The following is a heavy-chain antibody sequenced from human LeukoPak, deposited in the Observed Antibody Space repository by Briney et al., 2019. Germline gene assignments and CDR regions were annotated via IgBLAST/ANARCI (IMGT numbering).Heavy chain of an antibody. J-gene: IGHJ3*02. D-gene: IGHD3-22*01. Sequence: SETLSLTCTVSGGSINSGDYYWSWIRQPPGKGLEWIGYIYYSGSTYYNPSLKSRVTISVDTSKNQFSLKLSSVTAADTAVYYCARGYDYYDSSGPLDAFDIWGQGTMVTVSS. CDR3: ARGYDYYDSSGPLDAFDI. CDR1: GGSINSGDYY. V-gene: IGHV4-30-4*01. CDR2: IYYSGST.